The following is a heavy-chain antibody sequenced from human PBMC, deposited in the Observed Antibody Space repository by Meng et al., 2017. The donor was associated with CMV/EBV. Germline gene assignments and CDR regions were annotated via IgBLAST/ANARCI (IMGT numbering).Heavy chain of an antibody. CDR1: GFTFSSYW. CDR2: INSDGSST. V-gene: IGHV3-74*01. J-gene: IGHJ5*02. D-gene: IGHD2-2*01. CDR3: ARCVVVPAAHATPRIWVDP. Sequence: GESLKISCAASGFTFSSYWMHWVRQAPGKGLVWVSRINSDGSSTSYADSVKGRFTISRDNAKNTLYLQMNSLRAEDTAVYYCARCVVVPAAHATPRIWVDPWGQGTLVTVSS.